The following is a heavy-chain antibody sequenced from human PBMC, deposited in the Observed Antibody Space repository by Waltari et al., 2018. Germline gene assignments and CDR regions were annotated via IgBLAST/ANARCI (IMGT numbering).Heavy chain of an antibody. D-gene: IGHD6-19*01. CDR1: GYTLTELS. J-gene: IGHJ4*02. Sequence: QVQLVQSGAEVKKPGASVKVSCKVSGYTLTELSMHWVRQAPGKGLEWMGGVDPEDGETIYAQKFQGRVTMTEDTSTDTAYMELSSLRSEDTAVYYCATAVFSDPYSSGWYGTGNYWGQGTLVTVSS. CDR2: VDPEDGET. CDR3: ATAVFSDPYSSGWYGTGNY. V-gene: IGHV1-24*01.